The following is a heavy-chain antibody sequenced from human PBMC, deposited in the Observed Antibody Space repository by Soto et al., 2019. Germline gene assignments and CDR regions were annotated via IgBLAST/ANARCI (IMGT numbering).Heavy chain of an antibody. CDR2: IHHSGRN. D-gene: IGHD4-17*01. CDR3: ARADYYFFAN. V-gene: IGHV4-4*02. J-gene: IGHJ4*02. CDR1: SGSISSGDW. Sequence: SETLSLNCAVSSGSISSGDWWSWVRQSPEKGLEWIGEIHHSGRNNYTPSLKSRVTISVDNSKNQFSLKLSSVTAADTAVYYCARADYYFFANWGQGTLVTGSS.